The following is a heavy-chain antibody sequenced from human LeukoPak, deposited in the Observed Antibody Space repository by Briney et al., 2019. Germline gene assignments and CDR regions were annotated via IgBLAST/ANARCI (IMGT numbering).Heavy chain of an antibody. Sequence: GGSLRLSCAASGFTFSSYTMNWVRQAPGKGLEWVSSISSSSSYIFDADSVKGRFTISRDNAKNSLYLQMNSLRAEDTAVYYCARGRNDYGSGSYYQIYPFDYWGQGTLVTVSS. CDR3: ARGRNDYGSGSYYQIYPFDY. CDR2: ISSSSSYI. J-gene: IGHJ4*02. V-gene: IGHV3-21*01. D-gene: IGHD3-10*01. CDR1: GFTFSSYT.